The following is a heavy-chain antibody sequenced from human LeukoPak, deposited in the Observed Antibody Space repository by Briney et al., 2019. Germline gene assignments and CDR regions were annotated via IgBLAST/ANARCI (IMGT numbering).Heavy chain of an antibody. V-gene: IGHV3-23*01. Sequence: GGSLRLSCAASGFTFSSYGMSWVRQAPGKGLEWVSAISGSGGSTYYADSVKGRFTISRDNSKNTLYLQMNCLRAEDTAVYYCARDQGFSYYYYYMDVWGKGTTVTVSS. CDR2: ISGSGGST. CDR3: ARDQGFSYYYYYMDV. CDR1: GFTFSSYG. D-gene: IGHD3-3*01. J-gene: IGHJ6*03.